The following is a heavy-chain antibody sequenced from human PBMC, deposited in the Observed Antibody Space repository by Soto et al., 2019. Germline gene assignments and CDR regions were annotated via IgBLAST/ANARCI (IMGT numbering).Heavy chain of an antibody. Sequence: EVQLVESGGGLVQPGGSLRLSCAASGFTFSSYSMNWVRQAPGKGMEGVSYISSSSSPIYYADSVKGRFTISRDNAKNSLYLQMNSLRDEDTAVYYCARDFGDIVVVPAADSEGYYYYYGMDVWGQGTTVTVSS. D-gene: IGHD2-2*01. CDR3: ARDFGDIVVVPAADSEGYYYYYGMDV. CDR2: ISSSSSPI. CDR1: GFTFSSYS. V-gene: IGHV3-48*02. J-gene: IGHJ6*02.